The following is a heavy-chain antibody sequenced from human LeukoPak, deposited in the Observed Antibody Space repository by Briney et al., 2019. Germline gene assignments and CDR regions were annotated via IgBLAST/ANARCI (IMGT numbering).Heavy chain of an antibody. J-gene: IGHJ4*02. Sequence: PGGSLRLSHATSGFTLSSYSMNWVRQAPGKGLEWVSYISSGSSTIYYADSVKGRFTISRDNAKNSLYLQMNSLRAEDTAVYYCARDVEQWLVRVYYFDYWGQGTLVTVSS. D-gene: IGHD6-19*01. CDR2: ISSGSSTI. CDR3: ARDVEQWLVRVYYFDY. V-gene: IGHV3-48*01. CDR1: GFTLSSYS.